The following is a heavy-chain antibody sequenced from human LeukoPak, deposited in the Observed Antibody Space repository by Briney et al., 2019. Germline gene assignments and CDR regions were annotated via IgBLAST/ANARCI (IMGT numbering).Heavy chain of an antibody. CDR2: TRNKANSYTT. V-gene: IGHV3-72*01. CDR3: ARDGATTVTTNDNWYFDL. J-gene: IGHJ2*01. CDR1: GFTFSDHY. Sequence: PGGSLRLSCAASGFTFSDHYMDWVRQAPGKGLEWVGRTRNKANSYTTEYAASVKGRFTISRDDSKNSLYLQMNSLKTEDTAVYYCARDGATTVTTNDNWYFDLWGRGTLVTVSS. D-gene: IGHD4-17*01.